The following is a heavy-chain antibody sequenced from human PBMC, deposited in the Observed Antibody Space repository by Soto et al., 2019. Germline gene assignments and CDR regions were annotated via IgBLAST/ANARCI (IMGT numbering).Heavy chain of an antibody. D-gene: IGHD4-4*01. V-gene: IGHV3-30*18. Sequence: PGGSLRLSCAASGFTFSSYGMHWVRQAPGKGLEWVAVISYDGSNKYYAGSVKGRFTISRDNSKNTLYLQMNSLRAEDTAVYYCAKGLDYSKRGYYYYGMDVWGQGTTVTVSS. CDR1: GFTFSSYG. CDR2: ISYDGSNK. CDR3: AKGLDYSKRGYYYYGMDV. J-gene: IGHJ6*02.